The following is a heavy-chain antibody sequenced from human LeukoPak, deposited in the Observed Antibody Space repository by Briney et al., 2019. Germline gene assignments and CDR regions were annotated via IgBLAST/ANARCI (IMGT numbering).Heavy chain of an antibody. CDR1: GYSFTNYW. CDR3: ARRVYNWNDDPAFDI. Sequence: GESLKISCKGSGYSFTNYWIGWVRQMPGKGLEWMGIIYPGDSDTTYSPSFQGQVTISADKSISTAYLQWSSLKASDTAMYYCARRVYNWNDDPAFDIWGQGTLVTASS. CDR2: IYPGDSDT. D-gene: IGHD1-20*01. V-gene: IGHV5-51*01. J-gene: IGHJ3*02.